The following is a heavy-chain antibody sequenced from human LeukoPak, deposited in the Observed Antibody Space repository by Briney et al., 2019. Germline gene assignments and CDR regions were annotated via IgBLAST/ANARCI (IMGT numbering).Heavy chain of an antibody. Sequence: TGGSLRLSCTASEFTFSSYWMSWVRQAPGKGLEWVANIKQDGSEKDYVDSVKGRFTISRDNAKNSLYLQMNSLRAEDTAVYYCARDTKYYDFWSGYNYYYGMDVWGQGTTVTVSS. CDR1: EFTFSSYW. D-gene: IGHD3-3*01. V-gene: IGHV3-7*01. J-gene: IGHJ6*02. CDR3: ARDTKYYDFWSGYNYYYGMDV. CDR2: IKQDGSEK.